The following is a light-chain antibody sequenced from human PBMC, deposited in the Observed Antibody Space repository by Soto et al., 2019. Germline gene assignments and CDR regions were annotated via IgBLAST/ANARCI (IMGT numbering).Light chain of an antibody. J-gene: IGLJ2*01. CDR3: CSYAGSDTVV. Sequence: QSALTQPPSVSGSPGQSVTISCTGTSTDFVGYNRVSWYQQPPGTAPKLIIYEGSKRPPGVSNRFSGSKSGNTASLTISGLQAEDEADYHCCSYAGSDTVVFGGGTKLTVL. CDR1: STDFVGYNR. V-gene: IGLV2-23*01. CDR2: EGS.